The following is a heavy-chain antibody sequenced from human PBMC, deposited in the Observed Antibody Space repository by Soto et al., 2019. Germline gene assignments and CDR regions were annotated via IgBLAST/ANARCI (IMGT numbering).Heavy chain of an antibody. D-gene: IGHD4-17*01. Sequence: GGALRLSCAASRFTFIWSPLSWVRQAPVRGREWVSAISGSGGGKYYADCVKGRFTISRDNSKNTLYLQMNSLRDEDTAVYYCVKGGTVTNDYYGMDVWGQGTTVTVSS. CDR2: ISGSGGGK. J-gene: IGHJ6*02. V-gene: IGHV3-23*01. CDR3: VKGGTVTNDYYGMDV. CDR1: RFTFIWSP.